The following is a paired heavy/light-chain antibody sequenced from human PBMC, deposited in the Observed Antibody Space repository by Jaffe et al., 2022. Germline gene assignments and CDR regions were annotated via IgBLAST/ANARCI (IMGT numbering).Heavy chain of an antibody. Sequence: QVQLQESGPGLVKPSQTLSLTCTVSGGSISSGSYYWSWIRQPAGKGLEWIGRIYTSGSTNYNPSLKSRVTISVDTSKNQFSLKLSSVTAADTAVYYCARDLSGSYYHDDYYYYYYMDVWGKGTTVTVSS. CDR1: GGSISSGSYY. CDR3: ARDLSGSYYHDDYYYYYYMDV. J-gene: IGHJ6*03. D-gene: IGHD1-26*01. V-gene: IGHV4-61*02. CDR2: IYTSGST.
Light chain of an antibody. Sequence: QSVLTQPPSVSGAPGQRVTISCTGSSSNIGAGYDVHWYQQLPGTAPKLLIYGNSNRPSGVPDRFSGSKSGTSASLAITGLQAEDEADYYCQSYDSSLSGSGLYVFGTGTKVTVL. CDR2: GNS. CDR1: SSNIGAGYD. V-gene: IGLV1-40*01. CDR3: QSYDSSLSGSGLYV. J-gene: IGLJ1*01.